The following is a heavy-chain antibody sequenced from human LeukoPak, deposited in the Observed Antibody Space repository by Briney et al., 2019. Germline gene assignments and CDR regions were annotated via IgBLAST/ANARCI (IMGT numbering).Heavy chain of an antibody. CDR3: AIQISSSWRGTIDY. J-gene: IGHJ4*02. V-gene: IGHV1-8*01. Sequence: GASVKVSCKASGYTFTSYDINWVRQATGQGLEWMGWMNPNSGNTGYAQKFQGRVTMTRNTSISTAYMELSSLRSEDTAVYYCAIQISSSWRGTIDYWGQGTLVTVSS. CDR1: GYTFTSYD. CDR2: MNPNSGNT. D-gene: IGHD6-13*01.